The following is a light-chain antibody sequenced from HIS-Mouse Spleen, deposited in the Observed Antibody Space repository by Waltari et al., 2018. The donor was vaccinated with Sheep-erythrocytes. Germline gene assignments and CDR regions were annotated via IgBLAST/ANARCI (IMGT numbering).Light chain of an antibody. CDR2: SNN. Sequence: QSVLTQPPSASGTPGQRVTISFSGSSSNIGRNTLNWYQQLPGTAPKLLIYSNNQRPSGVPDRFSGSKSGTSASLAISGLQSEDEADYYCAAWDDSLNGPVFGGGTKLTVL. J-gene: IGLJ3*02. V-gene: IGLV1-44*01. CDR3: AAWDDSLNGPV. CDR1: SSNIGRNT.